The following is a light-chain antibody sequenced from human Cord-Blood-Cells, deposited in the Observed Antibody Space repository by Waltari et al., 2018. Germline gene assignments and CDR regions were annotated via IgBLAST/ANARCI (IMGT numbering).Light chain of an antibody. V-gene: IGKV4-1*01. CDR3: QQYYSTPFT. CDR2: WAS. J-gene: IGKJ3*01. Sequence: DIVMTQSPDSLAVSRGERATKHYMSSESVLYSSNNKNYLAWYQQKPGQPPKLLIYWASTRESGVPDRFSGSGSGTDFTLTISSLQAEDVAVYYCQQYYSTPFTFGPGTKVDIK. CDR1: ESVLYSSNNKNY.